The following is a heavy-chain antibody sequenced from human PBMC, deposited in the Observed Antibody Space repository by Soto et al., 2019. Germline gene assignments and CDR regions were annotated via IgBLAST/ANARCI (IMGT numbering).Heavy chain of an antibody. J-gene: IGHJ4*02. D-gene: IGHD1-26*01. V-gene: IGHV3-11*05. CDR3: ASGRLGANY. CDR2: IDTSSYT. Sequence: QVQLEESGGALVKPGGSLRLSCAASGFTVSDYYMSWIRQAPGKGLEWVSYIDTSSYTNYADSVKGRFTLSRDNIKNSLYLQMNNLGAEDTAVYYCASGRLGANYWGQGTLVTVSS. CDR1: GFTVSDYY.